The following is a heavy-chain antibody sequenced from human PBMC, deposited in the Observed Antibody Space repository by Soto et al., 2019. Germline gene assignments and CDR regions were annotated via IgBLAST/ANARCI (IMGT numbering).Heavy chain of an antibody. Sequence: SETLSLTCTVSGGSISSSSYYWGWIRQPPGKGLEWIGSIFYSGSTYYKPSLKNQVTISVDTSKKQISMKQSTETAADTAVFFCARHLTYCSAGSCYSDFPYYGMDVWGQGTTVT. V-gene: IGHV4-39*01. CDR2: IFYSGST. CDR3: ARHLTYCSAGSCYSDFPYYGMDV. D-gene: IGHD2-15*01. CDR1: GGSISSSSYY. J-gene: IGHJ6*02.